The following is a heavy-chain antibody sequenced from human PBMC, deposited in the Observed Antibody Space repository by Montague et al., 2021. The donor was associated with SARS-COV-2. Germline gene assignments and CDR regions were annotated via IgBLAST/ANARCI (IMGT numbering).Heavy chain of an antibody. Sequence: TLSLTCTVSGGSISSGGYYWSWVRQHPGKGLEWIGYIYYSGSTYYNPSLKSRVTISVDTSKNQFSLKLSSVTAADTAVYYCASTYGGNLGYYYYMDVWGKGTTVTVSS. CDR2: IYYSGST. V-gene: IGHV4-31*03. CDR3: ASTYGGNLGYYYYMDV. D-gene: IGHD4-23*01. CDR1: GGSISSGGYY. J-gene: IGHJ6*03.